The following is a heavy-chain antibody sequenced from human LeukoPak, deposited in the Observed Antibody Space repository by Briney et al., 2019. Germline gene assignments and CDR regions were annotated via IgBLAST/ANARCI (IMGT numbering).Heavy chain of an antibody. CDR2: VYYSGST. D-gene: IGHD3-3*01. CDR1: GGSISGYY. CDR3: ARDLGRGFFNGMDV. Sequence: SETLSLTRTVSGGSISGYYWNWLRQPPGKGLEWIGYVYYSGSTKYNPSFKSRVIISEDTSKNQFSLKLSSVTAADTAVYYCARDLGRGFFNGMDVWGQGTTVTVSS. V-gene: IGHV4-59*01. J-gene: IGHJ6*02.